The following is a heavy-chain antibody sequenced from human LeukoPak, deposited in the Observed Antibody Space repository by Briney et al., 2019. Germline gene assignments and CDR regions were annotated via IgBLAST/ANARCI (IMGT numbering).Heavy chain of an antibody. Sequence: GGSLRLSCSASGFTFSSYTMNWVRQAPGKGLEWVAVMSYDGSNKYYADSVKGRFTISRDNSKNTLYLQMNSLRAEDTAVYYCARDSPRIMSDTFLYYFDFWGQGTLVTVSS. CDR2: MSYDGSNK. J-gene: IGHJ4*02. D-gene: IGHD3-16*01. CDR3: ARDSPRIMSDTFLYYFDF. CDR1: GFTFSSYT. V-gene: IGHV3-30-3*01.